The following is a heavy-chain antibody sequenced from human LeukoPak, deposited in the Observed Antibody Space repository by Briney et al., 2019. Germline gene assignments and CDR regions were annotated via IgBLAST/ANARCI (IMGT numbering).Heavy chain of an antibody. D-gene: IGHD2-2*01. CDR3: ARYRPAASILGYYGMDV. CDR2: ISYDGSNK. V-gene: IGHV3-30-3*01. J-gene: IGHJ6*02. CDR1: GFTFSSYA. Sequence: GGSLRLSCAASGFTFSSYAMHWVRQAPGKGLEWVAVISYDGSNKYYADSVKGRFTISRDNSKNTLYLQMNSLRAEGTAVYYCARYRPAASILGYYGMDVWGQGTTVTVSS.